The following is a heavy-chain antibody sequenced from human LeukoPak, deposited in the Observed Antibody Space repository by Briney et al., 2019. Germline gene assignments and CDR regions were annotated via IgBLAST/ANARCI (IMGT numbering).Heavy chain of an antibody. CDR3: AKYYYDSSGYQTPYYYYYMDV. Sequence: GGSLRLSCAASEFTVSVNYMSWVRQAPGKGLELVSAISGSGGSTYYADSVKGRFTISRDNSKNTLYLQMNSLRAEDTAVYYCAKYYYDSSGYQTPYYYYYMDVWGKGTTVTVSS. CDR1: EFTVSVNY. V-gene: IGHV3-23*01. J-gene: IGHJ6*03. D-gene: IGHD3-22*01. CDR2: ISGSGGST.